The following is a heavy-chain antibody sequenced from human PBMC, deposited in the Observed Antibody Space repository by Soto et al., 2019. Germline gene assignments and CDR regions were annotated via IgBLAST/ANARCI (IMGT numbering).Heavy chain of an antibody. Sequence: QLQLQESGPGLAKPSETLSLTCTVSGGSVSSGSYYWGWIRQPPGKGLEWIGSIYYSGNTYYNPSLKSRVTISIDSSKNQFSLKLRSVTSADTAMYYCARHVGGYYYYMAVWGKGTTVTVSS. J-gene: IGHJ6*03. V-gene: IGHV4-39*01. D-gene: IGHD2-15*01. CDR2: IYYSGNT. CDR1: GGSVSSGSYY. CDR3: ARHVGGYYYYMAV.